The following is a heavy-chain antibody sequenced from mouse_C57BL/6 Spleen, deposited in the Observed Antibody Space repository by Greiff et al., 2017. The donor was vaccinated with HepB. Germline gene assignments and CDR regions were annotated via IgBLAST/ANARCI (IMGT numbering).Heavy chain of an antibody. J-gene: IGHJ4*01. Sequence: VQLQQSGPELVKPGASVKISCKASGYAFSSSWMNWVKQRPGKGLEWIGRIYPGDGDTNYNGKFKSKATLTADKSSSTAYMQLSSLTSEDSAVYYCARQLRHHYAMDYWGQGTSVTVSS. CDR2: IYPGDGDT. V-gene: IGHV1-82*01. D-gene: IGHD3-2*02. CDR1: GYAFSSSW. CDR3: ARQLRHHYAMDY.